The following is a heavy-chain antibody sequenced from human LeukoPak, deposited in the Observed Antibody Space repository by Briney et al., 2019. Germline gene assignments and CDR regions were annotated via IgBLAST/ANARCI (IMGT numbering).Heavy chain of an antibody. D-gene: IGHD2-8*01. CDR2: ISSNAAST. CDR3: ARRERNAFDY. Sequence: SGGSLRLSCVTPGFTFTSYALYWVRQAPGRGLEYVSVISSNAASTYYAESVKGRFTISRDTSMSTLYLQMGSLRPEDTAVYYCARRERNAFDYWGEGTMVTVS. CDR1: GFTFTSYA. V-gene: IGHV3-64*02. J-gene: IGHJ4*02.